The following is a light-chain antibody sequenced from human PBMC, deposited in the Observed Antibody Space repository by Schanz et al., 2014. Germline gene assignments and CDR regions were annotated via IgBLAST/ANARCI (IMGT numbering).Light chain of an antibody. J-gene: IGKJ3*01. Sequence: DIVLTQSPDTLSLSPGERATLSCRASQSVSSSYLAWYQQKPGQAPRLLIYDASNRATGIPARFSGSGSGTDFTLTISSLEPEDFAVYYCQQRYNWPRAFGPGTKVDIK. CDR1: QSVSSSY. CDR3: QQRYNWPRA. CDR2: DAS. V-gene: IGKV3D-20*02.